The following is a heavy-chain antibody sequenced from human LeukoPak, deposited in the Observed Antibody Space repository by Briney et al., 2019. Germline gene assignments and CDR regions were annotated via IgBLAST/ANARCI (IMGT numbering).Heavy chain of an antibody. D-gene: IGHD3-16*01. J-gene: IGHJ4*02. CDR2: VTSSGNTI. Sequence: GGSLRLSCAASGFTFSDYYMSWIRQAPGKGLEWVSYVTSSGNTIDYADSVKGRFIISRDNAKNSLYLQMNSLTAEDTAVYYCARARRGGPFDYWGQGTLATVSA. V-gene: IGHV3-11*01. CDR1: GFTFSDYY. CDR3: ARARRGGPFDY.